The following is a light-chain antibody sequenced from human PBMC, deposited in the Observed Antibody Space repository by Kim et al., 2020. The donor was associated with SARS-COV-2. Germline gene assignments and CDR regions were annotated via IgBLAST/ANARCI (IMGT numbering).Light chain of an antibody. J-gene: IGKJ2*03. CDR3: QQYVSSPKFYS. CDR2: GAS. CDR1: QSVSSSD. Sequence: EIVLTQSPGTLSLSPGERATLSCRASQSVSSSDLAWYQQKPGQAPRLLIYGASSRATGIPDRFSGSGSGTDFTLTISRLEPEDFAVYYCQQYVSSPKFYSFGQGTKLEI. V-gene: IGKV3-20*01.